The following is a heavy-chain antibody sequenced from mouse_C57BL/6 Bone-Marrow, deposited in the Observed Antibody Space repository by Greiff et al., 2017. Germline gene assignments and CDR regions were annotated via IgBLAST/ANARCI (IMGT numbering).Heavy chain of an antibody. V-gene: IGHV1-26*01. Sequence: EVQLQQSGPELVKPGASVKISCKASGYTFTDYYMNWVKQSHGKSLEWIGDINPNNGGTSYNQKFKGKATLTVDKSSSTAYMELRSLTSEDSAVYYCASRALYYGYMYYFDYWGQGTTLTVSS. D-gene: IGHD2-2*01. CDR3: ASRALYYGYMYYFDY. CDR1: GYTFTDYY. J-gene: IGHJ2*01. CDR2: INPNNGGT.